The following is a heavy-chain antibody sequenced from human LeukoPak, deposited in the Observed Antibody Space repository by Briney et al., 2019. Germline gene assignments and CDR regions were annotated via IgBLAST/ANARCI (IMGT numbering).Heavy chain of an antibody. V-gene: IGHV3-30*03. Sequence: PGRSLRLSCAASGFTFSSYGMHWVRQAPGKGLEWVAVISYDGSNKYYADSVKGRFTISRDNSKNTLYLQINGLRAEDTAVYYCGRIRGAYSFDSWGREPWSPSPQ. J-gene: IGHJ4*02. CDR1: GFTFSSYG. D-gene: IGHD3-16*01. CDR3: GRIRGAYSFDS. CDR2: ISYDGSNK.